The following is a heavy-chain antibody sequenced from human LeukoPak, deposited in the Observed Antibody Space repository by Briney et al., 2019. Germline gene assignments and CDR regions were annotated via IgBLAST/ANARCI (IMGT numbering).Heavy chain of an antibody. CDR3: ARTERYGDYFDY. CDR2: IYYSGAT. Sequence: SETLSLTCTVSGGSISGYYWSWIRQPPGKGLEWIAYIYYSGATDYNPSLKSRVAISVDTSRNQFSLKLSSVTAADTAVYYCARTERYGDYFDYWGQGTLVTVSS. V-gene: IGHV4-59*01. J-gene: IGHJ4*02. D-gene: IGHD4-17*01. CDR1: GGSISGYY.